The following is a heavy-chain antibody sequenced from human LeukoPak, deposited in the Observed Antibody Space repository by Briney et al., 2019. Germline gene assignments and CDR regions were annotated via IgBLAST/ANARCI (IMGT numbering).Heavy chain of an antibody. D-gene: IGHD1/OR15-1a*01. CDR1: GRSISSYH. CDR2: IYYSGST. J-gene: IGHJ4*02. Sequence: SETLSLTCTVSGRSISSYHWSWVRQPPGKGLEWFGYIYYSGSTNYNPSLKSRVTISVDTSKHQFSLKLSSVTAADTAVYYCARNKNYFDYWGQGTLVTVSS. V-gene: IGHV4-59*01. CDR3: ARNKNYFDY.